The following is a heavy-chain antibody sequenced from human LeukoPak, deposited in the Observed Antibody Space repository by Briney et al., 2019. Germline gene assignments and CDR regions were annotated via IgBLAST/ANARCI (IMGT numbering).Heavy chain of an antibody. D-gene: IGHD6-6*01. CDR2: IWYDGSNK. Sequence: GGSLRLSCAASRFTFRNYGMHWVRQAPGKGLEWVGVIWYDGSNKVYADSVKGRFTFSRDNSKNTLYLQMNSLRAEDTAVYYCARVVVSSSSDYFDYWGQGTLVTVSS. J-gene: IGHJ4*02. CDR1: RFTFRNYG. V-gene: IGHV3-33*01. CDR3: ARVVVSSSSDYFDY.